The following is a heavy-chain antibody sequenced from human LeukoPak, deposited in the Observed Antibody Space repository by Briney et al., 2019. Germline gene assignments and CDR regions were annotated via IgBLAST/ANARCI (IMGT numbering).Heavy chain of an antibody. Sequence: PGGSLRLSCAASGFTFSSYEMIWVRQAPGKGLEWVSYISSSGSTIYYADSVKGRFTISRDNAKNSLSLHMNSLSAEDTAVYYCARCLGVTKPDVNHYYYYCYMDVWGKGTTVTVSS. V-gene: IGHV3-48*03. CDR3: ARCLGVTKPDVNHYYYYCYMDV. CDR2: ISSSGSTI. D-gene: IGHD4-11*01. CDR1: GFTFSSYE. J-gene: IGHJ6*03.